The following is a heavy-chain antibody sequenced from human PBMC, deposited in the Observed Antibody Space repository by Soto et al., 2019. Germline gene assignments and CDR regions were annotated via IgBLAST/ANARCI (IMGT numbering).Heavy chain of an antibody. CDR1: GFTFSSYA. J-gene: IGHJ4*02. D-gene: IGHD3-10*01. V-gene: IGHV3-23*01. CDR3: ATFLWFGELLPFDY. Sequence: GGSLRLSCAASGFTFSSYAMSWVRQAPGKGLEWVSAISGSGGSTYYADSVKGRFTISRDNSKNTLYLQMNSLRAEDTAVYYCATFLWFGELLPFDYWGQGTLVTVSS. CDR2: ISGSGGST.